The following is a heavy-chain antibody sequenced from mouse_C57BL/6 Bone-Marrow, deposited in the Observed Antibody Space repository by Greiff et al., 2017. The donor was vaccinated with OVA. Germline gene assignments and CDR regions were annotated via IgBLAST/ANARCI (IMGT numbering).Heavy chain of an antibody. CDR1: GFTFSSYG. D-gene: IGHD2-12*01. CDR3: ARAYSNDVWFAY. Sequence: EVQRVESGGDLVKPGGSLKLSCAASGFTFSSYGMSWVRQTPDKRLEWVATISSGGSYTYYPDSVKGRFTISRDNAKNTLYLQMSSLKSEDTAMYYCARAYSNDVWFAYWGQGTLVTVSA. J-gene: IGHJ3*01. V-gene: IGHV5-6*01. CDR2: ISSGGSYT.